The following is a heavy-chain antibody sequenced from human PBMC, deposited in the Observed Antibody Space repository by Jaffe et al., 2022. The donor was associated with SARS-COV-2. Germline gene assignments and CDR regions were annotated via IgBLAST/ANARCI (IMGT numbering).Heavy chain of an antibody. J-gene: IGHJ3*02. Sequence: QVQLVESGGGVVQPGRSLRLSCAASGFTFSTYAMHWVRQGPGKGLEWVAVISYDGTNKYYADSVKGRFTISRDNSRNTLSLQMNGLRAEDTAVYFCATGGGSYYNGYDIWGQGTMVTVSS. CDR1: GFTFSTYA. CDR2: ISYDGTNK. V-gene: IGHV3-30*04. D-gene: IGHD3-10*01. CDR3: ATGGGSYYNGYDI.